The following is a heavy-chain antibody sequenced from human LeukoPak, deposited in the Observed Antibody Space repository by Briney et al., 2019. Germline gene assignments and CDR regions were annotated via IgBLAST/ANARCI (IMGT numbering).Heavy chain of an antibody. CDR3: AKTYCSTTRCLSWGNDY. CDR1: GFTFSSYA. V-gene: IGHV3-23*01. J-gene: IGHJ4*02. D-gene: IGHD2-2*01. CDR2: LSGRGSSK. Sequence: PGASLRLSCAASGFTFSSYAMNWVRQVPGKGLERVSALSGRGSSKYYEDSVKGGFPISGDTSRTTFYLQMNSLRAEDTAIYYCAKTYCSTTRCLSWGNDYWGQGTLVIVSS.